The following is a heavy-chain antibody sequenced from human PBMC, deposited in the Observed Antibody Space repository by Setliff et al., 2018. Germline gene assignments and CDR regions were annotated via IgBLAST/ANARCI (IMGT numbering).Heavy chain of an antibody. J-gene: IGHJ4*02. D-gene: IGHD3-22*01. Sequence: PSETLSLTCTVSGGSISSYYWSWIRQPPWKGLEWIGYIYTSGSTNYNPSLKSRVTISLDTSKNQFSLKLGSVTAADTAVYYCARGSYYDYSGYSPDYFDYWGRGTLVTVSS. CDR3: ARGSYYDYSGYSPDYFDY. V-gene: IGHV4-4*08. CDR1: GGSISSYY. CDR2: IYTSGST.